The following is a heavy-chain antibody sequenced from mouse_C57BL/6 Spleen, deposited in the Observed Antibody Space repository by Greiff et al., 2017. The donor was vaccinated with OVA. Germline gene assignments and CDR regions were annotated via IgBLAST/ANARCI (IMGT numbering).Heavy chain of an antibody. CDR3: ARTGNYAFAY. CDR2: INPNNGGT. D-gene: IGHD2-1*01. V-gene: IGHV1-22*01. CDR1: GYTFTDYN. J-gene: IGHJ3*01. Sequence: VQLKQSGPELVKPGASVKMSCKASGYTFTDYNMHWVKQSHGKSLEWIGYINPNNGGTSYNQKFKGKATLTVNKSSSTANMELRSLTSEASAVYYCARTGNYAFAYWGQGTLVTVSA.